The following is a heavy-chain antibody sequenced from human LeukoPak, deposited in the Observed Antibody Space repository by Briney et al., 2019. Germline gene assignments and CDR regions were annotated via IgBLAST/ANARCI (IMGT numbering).Heavy chain of an antibody. CDR3: TCSSYYYYYMDV. V-gene: IGHV1-24*01. Sequence: ASVKVSCKVSGYTLTELSMHWVRQAPGKGLEWMGGFDPEDGETIYAQKFQGRVTMTEDTSTDTAYMELSSLRSEDTAVYYCTCSSYYYYYMDVWGKGTTVTVSS. D-gene: IGHD3-10*02. CDR1: GYTLTELS. CDR2: FDPEDGET. J-gene: IGHJ6*03.